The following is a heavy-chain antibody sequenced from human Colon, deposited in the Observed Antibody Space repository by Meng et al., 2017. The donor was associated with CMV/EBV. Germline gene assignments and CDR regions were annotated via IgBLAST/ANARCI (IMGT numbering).Heavy chain of an antibody. J-gene: IGHJ6*02. D-gene: IGHD2-2*01. V-gene: IGHV1-2*02. CDR3: ASRYCSSTSCYASYYYYGMDV. Sequence: ASVKVSCKASGYTFTGYYMHWVRQAPGQGLEWMGWINPNSGGTNYAQKFQGRVTMTRDTSISTAYMELSRLRSDDTAVYYCASRYCSSTSCYASYYYYGMDVWGQGTTVTVS. CDR1: GYTFTGYY. CDR2: INPNSGGT.